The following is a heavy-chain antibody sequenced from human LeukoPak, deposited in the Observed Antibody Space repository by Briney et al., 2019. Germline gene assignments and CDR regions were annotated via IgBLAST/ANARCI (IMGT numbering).Heavy chain of an antibody. Sequence: PGGSLRLSCAASGFTFSSYAMHWVRQAPGKGLEWVAVISYDGSNKYYADSVKGRFTISRDNSKNTLYLQMNSLRADDTAVYYCAREDSSGYYPDYWGQGTLVTVSS. D-gene: IGHD3-22*01. CDR2: ISYDGSNK. CDR3: AREDSSGYYPDY. J-gene: IGHJ4*02. CDR1: GFTFSSYA. V-gene: IGHV3-30-3*01.